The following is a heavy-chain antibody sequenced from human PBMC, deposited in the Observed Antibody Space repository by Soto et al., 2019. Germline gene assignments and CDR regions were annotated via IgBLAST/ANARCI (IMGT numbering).Heavy chain of an antibody. D-gene: IGHD3-9*01. Sequence: KTSETLSLTCTVSGGSINTHYWSWIRQPPGKGLEWIGYISFSGSPTYNPSLKSRVTISIDTPQNQFSLSLSSVTAADAAIYYCARLTGTSILDGLDIWGHGSLVTVSS. V-gene: IGHV4-59*11. CDR2: ISFSGSP. CDR1: GGSINTHY. CDR3: ARLTGTSILDGLDI. J-gene: IGHJ3*02.